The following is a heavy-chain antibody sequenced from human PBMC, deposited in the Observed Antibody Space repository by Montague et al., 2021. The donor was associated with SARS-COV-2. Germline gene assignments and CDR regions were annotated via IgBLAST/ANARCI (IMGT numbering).Heavy chain of an antibody. J-gene: IGHJ3*02. D-gene: IGHD3-22*01. CDR1: SGSISSYY. CDR3: AREVRYYYDSSGPGAFDI. CDR2: IYYSGST. V-gene: IGHV4-59*01. Sequence: SETLSLTCTVSSGSISSYYWSWIRQPPGKGLEWIGYIYYSGSTXXXPSXXXRVTISVDTSKNQFSLKLSSVTAADTAVYYCAREVRYYYDSSGPGAFDIWGQGTMVTVSS.